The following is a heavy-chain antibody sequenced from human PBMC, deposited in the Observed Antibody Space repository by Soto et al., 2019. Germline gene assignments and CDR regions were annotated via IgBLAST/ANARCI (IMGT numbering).Heavy chain of an antibody. CDR2: IYTSGST. CDR1: GGSISSYY. D-gene: IGHD3-3*01. Sequence: SETLSLTCNDSGGSISSYYWSWIRQPAGKGLEWIGRIYTSGSTNYNPSLKSRVTMSVDTSKNQFSLKLSSVTAADTAVYYCAREKYDFWSGYYLPYWGQGTLVTVSS. J-gene: IGHJ4*02. V-gene: IGHV4-4*07. CDR3: AREKYDFWSGYYLPY.